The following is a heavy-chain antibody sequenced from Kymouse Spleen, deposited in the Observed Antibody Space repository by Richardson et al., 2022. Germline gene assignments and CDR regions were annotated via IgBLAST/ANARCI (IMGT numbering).Heavy chain of an antibody. CDR3: ARWCSSTSCYAGAFDI. V-gene: IGHV4-61*01. CDR2: IYYSGST. CDR1: GGSVSSGSYY. D-gene: IGHD2-2*02. Sequence: QVQLQESGPGLVKPSETLSLTCTVSGGSVSSGSYYWSWIRQPPGKGLEWIGYIYYSGSTNYNPSLKSRVTISVDTSKNQFSLKLSSVTAADTAVYYCARWCSSTSCYAGAFDIWGQGTMVTVSS. J-gene: IGHJ3*02.